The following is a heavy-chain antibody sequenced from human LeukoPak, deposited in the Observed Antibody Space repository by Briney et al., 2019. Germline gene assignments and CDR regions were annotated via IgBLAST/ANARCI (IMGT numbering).Heavy chain of an antibody. J-gene: IGHJ4*02. CDR3: AAMRACSSTTCNPFDK. CDR1: GFIFSTYD. Sequence: GGSLRLSCAASGFIFSTYDMNWVRQAPGKGLEWVSLITTGSHYIYYADSVKGRFTISRDNAKSSLFLQMNSLGAEDTAVYYCAAMRACSSTTCNPFDKWGQGTLVTVSS. V-gene: IGHV3-21*01. CDR2: ITTGSHYI. D-gene: IGHD2-2*01.